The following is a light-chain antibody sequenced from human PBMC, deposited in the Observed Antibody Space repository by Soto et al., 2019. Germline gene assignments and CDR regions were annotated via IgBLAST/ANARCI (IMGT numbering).Light chain of an antibody. CDR1: HDISTF. J-gene: IGKJ5*01. Sequence: PSLLSASLGGRGIMTSRAGHDISTFLAWYQQKPGEAPQLLIYEASNRATGVTPRFSGSGSCTDFTPTISSLEPQDCAIYYYQQRQYWRPLTFGQGTQLEIK. CDR2: EAS. CDR3: QQRQYWRPLT. V-gene: IGKV1-9*01.